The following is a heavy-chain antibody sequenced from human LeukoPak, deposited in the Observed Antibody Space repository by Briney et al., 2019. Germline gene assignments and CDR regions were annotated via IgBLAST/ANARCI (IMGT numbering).Heavy chain of an antibody. CDR3: AKGGIGERGSTDA. V-gene: IGHV3-23*01. Sequence: GGSLRLSCVASGFTFSTYAITWVRQAPGKGLEWVSSIGNSGYTYYADSVRGRFTISRENSRNTVYLEMSSLRVEDAATYYCAKGGIGERGSTDAWGQGTLVTVSS. J-gene: IGHJ5*02. CDR1: GFTFSTYA. D-gene: IGHD3-3*01. CDR2: IGNSGYT.